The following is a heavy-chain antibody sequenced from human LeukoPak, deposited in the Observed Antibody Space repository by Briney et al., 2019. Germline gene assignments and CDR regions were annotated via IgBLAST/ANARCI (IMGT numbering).Heavy chain of an antibody. CDR2: ISGSGNTT. CDR1: QFTFSNYA. CDR3: AKGPAPYCSGGSCYSPHWYFDL. Sequence: GGSLRLSCAASQFTFSNYAMSWVRQAPGKGREWVSAISGSGNTTYFGDSVTGGFTISRDNPKNTVYLQMNSLSAEDTAVYYCAKGPAPYCSGGSCYSPHWYFDLWGRGTLVTVSS. J-gene: IGHJ2*01. V-gene: IGHV3-23*01. D-gene: IGHD2-15*01.